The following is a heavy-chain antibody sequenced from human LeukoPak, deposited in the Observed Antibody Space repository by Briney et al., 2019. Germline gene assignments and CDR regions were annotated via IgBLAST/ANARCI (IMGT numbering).Heavy chain of an antibody. CDR3: AKYTATGSTRWFDP. J-gene: IGHJ5*02. V-gene: IGHV3-23*01. CDR2: IRSGAGTT. D-gene: IGHD2-2*01. Sequence: GGSLRLSCAASGFTFSSYDMNWVRQAPGKGLEWVSVIRSGAGTTYYADPVKGRFTISRDNSKNMLYLQMNSLRAEDTAVYYCAKYTATGSTRWFDPWGQGTLVTVSS. CDR1: GFTFSSYD.